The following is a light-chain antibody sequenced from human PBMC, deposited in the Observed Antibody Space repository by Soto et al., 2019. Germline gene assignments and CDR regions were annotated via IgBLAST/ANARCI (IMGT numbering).Light chain of an antibody. Sequence: QSVLTQPPSASGSPGQSVTISCTGTSSDVGGYKYVSWYQQYPGKAPKLMIYAVNKRPSGVPDRFSGSKSGNTASLTVSGLQAEDEADYYCSSYAGSNNYVFGTGSQGHRP. J-gene: IGLJ1*01. CDR1: SSDVGGYKY. V-gene: IGLV2-8*01. CDR3: SSYAGSNNYV. CDR2: AVN.